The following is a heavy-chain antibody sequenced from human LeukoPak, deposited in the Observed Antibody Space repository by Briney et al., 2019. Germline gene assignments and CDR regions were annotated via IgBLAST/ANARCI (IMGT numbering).Heavy chain of an antibody. Sequence: GGSLRLSCAASGFTFSSYEMNWVRQAPGKGLEWVSYISSSGSTIYYADSVKGRFTISRDNAKNSLYLQMNSLRAEDTAVYYCARSGYDYMDVWGKGTTVTISS. CDR2: ISSSGSTI. CDR1: GFTFSSYE. D-gene: IGHD3-3*01. V-gene: IGHV3-48*03. CDR3: ARSGYDYMDV. J-gene: IGHJ6*03.